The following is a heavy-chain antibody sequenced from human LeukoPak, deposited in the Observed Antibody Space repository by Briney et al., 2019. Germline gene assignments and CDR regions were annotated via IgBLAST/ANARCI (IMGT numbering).Heavy chain of an antibody. D-gene: IGHD2-15*01. CDR2: INSNSYI. CDR3: AREGGFCFGETCRYFQY. Sequence: GGSLRLSCAASGFTFSTFSMNWVRQAPGKGLEWVASINSNSYIYYADSVKGRFTISRDNAKNSLYLQMNSLGAEDTAVYYCAREGGFCFGETCRYFQYWGQGTLVTVSS. V-gene: IGHV3-21*01. CDR1: GFTFSTFS. J-gene: IGHJ4*02.